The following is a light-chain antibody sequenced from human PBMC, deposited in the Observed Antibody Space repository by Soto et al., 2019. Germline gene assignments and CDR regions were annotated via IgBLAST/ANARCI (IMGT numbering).Light chain of an antibody. CDR2: DVS. CDR1: SSDVCGYNY. CDR3: CSYSGSSVLI. Sequence: QSALTQPRSVSGSPGQSVTISCSGTSSDVCGYNYVSWYQHHAGRAPKLMICDVSKRPSGVPDRFSGSKSGNTASLTISGLQSEDESEYYCCSYSGSSVLIFGGGTKLTVL. V-gene: IGLV2-11*01. J-gene: IGLJ2*01.